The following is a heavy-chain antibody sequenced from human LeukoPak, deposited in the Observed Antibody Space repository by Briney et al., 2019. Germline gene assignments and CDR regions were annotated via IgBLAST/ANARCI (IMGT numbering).Heavy chain of an antibody. CDR2: ISSSGGAM. CDR1: GFTFSDYY. J-gene: IGHJ3*02. Sequence: KTGGSLRLSCAASGFTFSDYYMSWIRQAPGKGLEWISYISSSGGAMYYADSVKGRFTISRDNAKNSLYLQMNSLRAEDTAMYYCARDVGYRYAQMFFDIWGQGTMVTVPS. CDR3: ARDVGYRYAQMFFDI. D-gene: IGHD5-18*01. V-gene: IGHV3-11*01.